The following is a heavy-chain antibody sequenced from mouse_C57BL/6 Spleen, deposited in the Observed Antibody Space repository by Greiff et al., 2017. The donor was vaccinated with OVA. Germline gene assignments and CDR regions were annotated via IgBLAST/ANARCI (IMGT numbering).Heavy chain of an antibody. D-gene: IGHD1-1*01. Sequence: VQLQQPGAELVKPGASVKLSCKASGYTFTSYWMHWVKQRPGQGLEWIGMIHPNSGSTNYNEKFKSKATLTVDKSSSTAYMQLSSLTSEDSAVYYCAREGHGSSLRWYFDVWGTGTTVTVSS. J-gene: IGHJ1*03. CDR2: IHPNSGST. CDR1: GYTFTSYW. V-gene: IGHV1-64*01. CDR3: AREGHGSSLRWYFDV.